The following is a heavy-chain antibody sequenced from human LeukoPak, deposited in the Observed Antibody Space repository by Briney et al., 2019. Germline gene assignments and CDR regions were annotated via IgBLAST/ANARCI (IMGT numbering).Heavy chain of an antibody. CDR1: GGSISSSSYY. CDR2: IYYSGSA. D-gene: IGHD5-24*01. Sequence: SETLSLTCTVSGGSISSSSYYWGWIRQPPGKGLEWIGSIYYSGSAYYNPSLKSRVTISVDTSKNQFSLKLSSVTAADTAVYYCARDGYNPIDYWGQGTLVTVSS. CDR3: ARDGYNPIDY. J-gene: IGHJ4*02. V-gene: IGHV4-39*07.